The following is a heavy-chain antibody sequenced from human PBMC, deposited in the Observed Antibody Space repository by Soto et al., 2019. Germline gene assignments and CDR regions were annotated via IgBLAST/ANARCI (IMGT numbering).Heavy chain of an antibody. CDR1: GGTFSSYA. Sequence: SVKVSCKASGGTFSSYAISWVRQAPGQGLEWMGGIIPIFGTANYAQKFQGRVTITADESTSTAYMELSSLRSEDTAVYYCAEGLEMATIGYYYYGMDVWGQGTTVTVSS. D-gene: IGHD5-12*01. J-gene: IGHJ6*02. V-gene: IGHV1-69*13. CDR2: IIPIFGTA. CDR3: AEGLEMATIGYYYYGMDV.